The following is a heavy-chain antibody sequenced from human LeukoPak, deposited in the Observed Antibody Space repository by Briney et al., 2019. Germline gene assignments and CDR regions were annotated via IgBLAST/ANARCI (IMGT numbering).Heavy chain of an antibody. CDR2: IYPSDSDT. V-gene: IGHV5-51*01. CDR3: ARLFQGDDSSAWIDY. D-gene: IGHD3-22*01. CDR1: GYSFTRYW. J-gene: IGHJ4*02. Sequence: GESLKISCKGSGYSFTRYWIGWVRQMPGKGLEWMGIIYPSDSDTRYSPSFQGQVSISADKSISTAYLQWSSLKASDTAMYYCARLFQGDDSSAWIDYWGQGTLVTASS.